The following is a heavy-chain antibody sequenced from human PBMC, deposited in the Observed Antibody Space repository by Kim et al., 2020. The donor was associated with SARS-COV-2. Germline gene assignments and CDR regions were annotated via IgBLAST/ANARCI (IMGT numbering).Heavy chain of an antibody. J-gene: IGHJ6*03. CDR2: IYSGGST. CDR1: GFTVSSNY. D-gene: IGHD3-3*01. CDR3: ARVGDFWSGYYRSGYYYYMDV. V-gene: IGHV3-66*01. Sequence: GGSLRLSCAASGFTVSSNYMSWVRQAPGKGLEWVSVIYSGGSTYYADSVKGRFTISRDNSKNTLYLQMNSLRAEDTAVYYCARVGDFWSGYYRSGYYYYMDVWGKGTTVTVSS.